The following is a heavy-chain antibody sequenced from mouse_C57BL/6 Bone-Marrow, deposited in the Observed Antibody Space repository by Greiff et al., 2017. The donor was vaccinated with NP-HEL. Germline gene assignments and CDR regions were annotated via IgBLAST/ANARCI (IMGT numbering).Heavy chain of an antibody. V-gene: IGHV1-19*01. J-gene: IGHJ2*01. CDR1: GYTFTDYY. CDR2: INPYNGGT. Sequence: VQLQQSGPVLVKPGASVKMSCKASGYTFTDYYMNWVKQSLGKSLEWIGVINPYNGGTSYNQKFKGKATLTVDKSSSTAYMELNSLTSEDSAVYYCAHYDGYWYYFDYWGQGTTLTVSS. D-gene: IGHD2-3*01. CDR3: AHYDGYWYYFDY.